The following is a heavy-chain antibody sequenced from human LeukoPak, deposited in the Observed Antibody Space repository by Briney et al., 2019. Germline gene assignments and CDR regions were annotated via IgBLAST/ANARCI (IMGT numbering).Heavy chain of an antibody. Sequence: SETLSLTCTVSGGSIRSSSYSWGWIRQPPGKGLEWIGSIYYSGSTYYNPSLKSRVTISVDTCKNQFSLKLSSVTAADTAVYYCARHDGSGWPFQYWGQGTLVTVSS. CDR2: IYYSGST. J-gene: IGHJ1*01. D-gene: IGHD6-19*01. V-gene: IGHV4-39*01. CDR3: ARHDGSGWPFQY. CDR1: GGSIRSSSYS.